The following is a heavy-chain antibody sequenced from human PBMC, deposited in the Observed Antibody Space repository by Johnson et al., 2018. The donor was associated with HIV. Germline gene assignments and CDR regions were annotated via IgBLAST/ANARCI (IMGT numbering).Heavy chain of an antibody. V-gene: IGHV3-66*02. CDR3: ARDGRDLVTRGSFDI. D-gene: IGHD5-18*01. CDR1: GFTVSSNY. J-gene: IGHJ3*02. Sequence: VQLVESGGGLVQPGGSLRLSCAASGFTVSSNYMSWVRQAPGKGLEWVSVIFTVGDVYYADSVKGRFTISRDNSKNFLYLQMNSLRPEDTAVYYCARDGRDLVTRGSFDIWGQGTMVTVSS. CDR2: IFTVGDV.